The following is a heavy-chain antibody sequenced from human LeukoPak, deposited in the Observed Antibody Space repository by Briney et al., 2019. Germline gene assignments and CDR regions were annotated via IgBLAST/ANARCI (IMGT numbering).Heavy chain of an antibody. CDR3: ARDENGYVWGSFRA. V-gene: IGHV4-39*07. J-gene: IGHJ5*02. Sequence: SETLSLTCTVSGGSISSSSYYWGWIRQPPGKGLEWIGSIYYSGSTYYNPSLESRVTMSLDTSKNQFSLKLSSVTAADTAVYYCARDENGYVWGSFRAWGQGTLVTVSS. CDR1: GGSISSSSYY. CDR2: IYYSGST. D-gene: IGHD3-16*02.